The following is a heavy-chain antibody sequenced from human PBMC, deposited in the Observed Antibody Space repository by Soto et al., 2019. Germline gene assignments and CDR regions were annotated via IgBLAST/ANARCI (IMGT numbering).Heavy chain of an antibody. CDR1: GHSIRSNTW. CDR2: VHHSGTT. D-gene: IGHD3-22*01. V-gene: IGHV4-28*01. Sequence: PSETLSLTCAVSGHSIRSNTWWGWIRQPPGKGLEWIGYVHHSGTTSYNPSLQSRVTISLETSKSQFSLRLTSVTAADTAVYYCARLGAYYQSLDPWGPGTLVTVSS. CDR3: ARLGAYYQSLDP. J-gene: IGHJ5*02.